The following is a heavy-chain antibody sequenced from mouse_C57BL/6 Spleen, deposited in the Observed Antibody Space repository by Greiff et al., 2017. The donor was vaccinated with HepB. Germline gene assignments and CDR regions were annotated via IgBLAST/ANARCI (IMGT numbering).Heavy chain of an antibody. CDR1: GFNIKDDY. Sequence: LVESGAELVRPGASVKLSCTASGFNIKDDYMHWVKQRPEQGLEWIGWIDPENGDTEYASKFQGKATITADTSSNTAYLQLSSLTSEDTAVYYCTNGYEDYWGQGTTLTVSS. V-gene: IGHV14-4*01. CDR3: TNGYEDY. CDR2: IDPENGDT. J-gene: IGHJ2*01. D-gene: IGHD2-2*01.